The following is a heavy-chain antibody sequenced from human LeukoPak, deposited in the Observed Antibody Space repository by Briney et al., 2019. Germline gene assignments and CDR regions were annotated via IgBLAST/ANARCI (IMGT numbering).Heavy chain of an antibody. D-gene: IGHD6-13*01. CDR1: GLTFSSYS. CDR2: INHSGST. V-gene: IGHV4-34*01. Sequence: GSLRLSCAASGLTFSSYSMNWVRQTPGKGLEWIGEINHSGSTNYNPSLKRRVTISVDTSQKQFSLRLTSVTAADTAVYYCARGRYLTTLGGAAAGFLDSWGQGTLVTVSS. CDR3: ARGRYLTTLGGAAAGFLDS. J-gene: IGHJ4*02.